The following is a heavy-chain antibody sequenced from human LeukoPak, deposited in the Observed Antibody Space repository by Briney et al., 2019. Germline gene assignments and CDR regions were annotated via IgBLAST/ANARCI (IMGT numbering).Heavy chain of an antibody. CDR1: GFTFSSYA. CDR2: MIISGGST. V-gene: IGHV3-23*01. CDR3: ARETNIDY. D-gene: IGHD2-8*01. J-gene: IGHJ4*02. Sequence: PGGSLRLSCEASGFTFSSYAMTWVRQVPGKGLEWVSSMIISGGSTYYADSVKGRFTISRDNSENTLYLQMNSLRVEDTALYYCARETNIDYWGQGALVTVSS.